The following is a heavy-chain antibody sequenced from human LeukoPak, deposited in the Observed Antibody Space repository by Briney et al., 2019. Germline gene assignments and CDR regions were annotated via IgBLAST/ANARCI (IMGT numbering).Heavy chain of an antibody. D-gene: IGHD3-22*01. V-gene: IGHV4-39*07. J-gene: IGHJ4*02. CDR3: ARDEAYYYDSSGGYFDY. CDR2: IYYSGST. CDR1: GGSISSSSYY. Sequence: PSETLSLTCTVSGGSISSSSYYWGWIRQPPGKGLEWIGSIYYSGSTYYNPSLKSRVTISVDTSKNQFSLKLSSVTAADTAVYYCARDEAYYYDSSGGYFDYWGQGTLVTVSS.